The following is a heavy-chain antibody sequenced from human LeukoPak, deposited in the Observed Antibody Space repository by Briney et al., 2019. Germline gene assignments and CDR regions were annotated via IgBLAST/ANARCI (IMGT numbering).Heavy chain of an antibody. Sequence: GGSLRLSCAASGLRFRNYGMHWVRQAPGKGLEWVAVIWYDESNQYYVDSVKGRFTVSRDNAKNTLYLQMNSLRAEDTAVYYCATDRNSGKYYDYWGQGTLVTVSS. CDR2: IWYDESNQ. V-gene: IGHV3-33*01. J-gene: IGHJ4*02. D-gene: IGHD1-26*01. CDR1: GLRFRNYG. CDR3: ATDRNSGKYYDY.